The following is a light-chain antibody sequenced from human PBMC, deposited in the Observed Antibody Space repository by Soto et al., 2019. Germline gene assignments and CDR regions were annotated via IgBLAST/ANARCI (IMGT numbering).Light chain of an antibody. V-gene: IGKV1-5*03. Sequence: DFQMTQSPSTLSASVGDRVTITCRASQSIDSWLAWYQQKPGKAPKFLIYQTSHLESGVPSRFSGSGSGTEFTLTISSLQPDDFATYYCQQYRSYPLTFGQGTKVDIK. CDR1: QSIDSW. CDR2: QTS. CDR3: QQYRSYPLT. J-gene: IGKJ1*01.